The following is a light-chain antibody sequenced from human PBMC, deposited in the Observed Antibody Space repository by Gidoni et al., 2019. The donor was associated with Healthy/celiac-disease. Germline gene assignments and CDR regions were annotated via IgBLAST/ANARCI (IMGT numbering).Light chain of an antibody. CDR3: QQSYSTPPT. V-gene: IGKV1-39*01. J-gene: IGKJ1*01. Sequence: DIHMTQSPSSLSASVGDRVTITCRASQSISSYLNWYQQKPGKAPKLLIYAASSLQSGVPSRFSGRGSGTDFTLTISSLQPEDFATYYCQQSYSTPPTFGQGTKVEIK. CDR1: QSISSY. CDR2: AAS.